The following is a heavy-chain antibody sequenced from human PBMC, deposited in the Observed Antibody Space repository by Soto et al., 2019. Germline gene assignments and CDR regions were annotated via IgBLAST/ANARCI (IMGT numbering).Heavy chain of an antibody. CDR1: GFTFSSYA. J-gene: IGHJ3*02. D-gene: IGHD1-7*01. CDR3: ATAPPGGVELPYAFDI. V-gene: IGHV3-23*01. CDR2: ISGSGGST. Sequence: GGSLRLSCAASGFTFSSYAMSWVRQAPGKGLEWVSAISGSGGSTYYADSVKGRFTISRDNSKNTLYLQMNSLRAEDTAVYYCATAPPGGVELPYAFDIWGQGTMVTVSS.